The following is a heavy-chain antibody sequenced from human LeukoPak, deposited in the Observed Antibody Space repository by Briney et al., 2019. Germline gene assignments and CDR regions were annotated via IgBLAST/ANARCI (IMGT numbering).Heavy chain of an antibody. J-gene: IGHJ4*02. CDR2: INWNGGST. D-gene: IGHD2-2*01. CDR1: GFTFDDYG. V-gene: IGHV3-20*04. Sequence: PGGSLRLSCAASGFTFDDYGMSWFRQAPGKGLEWVSGINWNGGSTGYADSVKGRFTISRDNAKNYLYLQMNRLRAEDTALYYCARDAGYCSSTSCSRHYFDYWGQGTLVTVSS. CDR3: ARDAGYCSSTSCSRHYFDY.